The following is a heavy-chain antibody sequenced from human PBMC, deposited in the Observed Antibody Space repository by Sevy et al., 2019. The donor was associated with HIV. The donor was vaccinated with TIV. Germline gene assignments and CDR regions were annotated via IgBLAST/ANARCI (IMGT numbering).Heavy chain of an antibody. D-gene: IGHD6-6*01. CDR1: GFAFGDYA. CDR3: SRGAFGSSAGIHYYGLDV. Sequence: GGSLRLSCTASGFAFGDYAMTWIRQVPGKGLEWVGFIRTKPYGGTADYAASAKGRFTISRYDSKSIAYLQMSNLKTEDTAVYYCSRGAFGSSAGIHYYGLDVWGQGTTVTVSS. J-gene: IGHJ6*02. V-gene: IGHV3-49*03. CDR2: IRTKPYGGTA.